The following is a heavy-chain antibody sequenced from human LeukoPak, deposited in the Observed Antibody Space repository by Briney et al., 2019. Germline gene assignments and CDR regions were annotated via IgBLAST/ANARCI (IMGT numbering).Heavy chain of an antibody. CDR1: GFTFSSYG. V-gene: IGHV3-30*02. CDR2: IRYDGSTE. CDR3: ARVVAVAGTGFAEYFQH. J-gene: IGHJ1*01. D-gene: IGHD6-19*01. Sequence: PGGSLRLSCAASGFTFSSYGMHWVRQAPGKGLEWVAFIRYDGSTEYYADSVKGRFTISRDNSKNTLYLQMNSLRTEDTAVYYCARVVAVAGTGFAEYFQHWGQGTLVTVSS.